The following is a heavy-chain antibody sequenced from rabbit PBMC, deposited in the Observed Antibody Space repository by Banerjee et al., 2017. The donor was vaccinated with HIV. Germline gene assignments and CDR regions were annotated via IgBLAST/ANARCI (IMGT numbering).Heavy chain of an antibody. D-gene: IGHD6-1*01. CDR2: IRGDSSGTT. CDR1: GFSFSYSYW. V-gene: IGHV1S40*01. J-gene: IGHJ4*01. CDR3: ARGDAGYGGAGYATSFNL. Sequence: QSLEESGGDLVKPGASLTLTCTASGFSFSYSYWMSWVRQAPGKGLEWIACIRGDSSGTTYYASWAKGRFTISKTSSTTVTLQMTSLTAADTATYFCARGDAGYGGAGYATSFNLWGPGTLVTVS.